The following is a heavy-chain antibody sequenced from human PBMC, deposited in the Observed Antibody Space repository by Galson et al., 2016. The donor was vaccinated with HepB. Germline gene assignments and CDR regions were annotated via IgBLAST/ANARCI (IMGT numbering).Heavy chain of an antibody. Sequence: QVQLQESGPGLVKPSETLSLTCTVSGGSISSSSYYWGWIRQPPGKGLEWIGSIYYSGSTYYNPSLKSRVTISVDTSKNQFSLNLSSVTAADTAVYYCARHSSYYGNFDYWGQGTLVTVS. CDR3: ARHSSYYGNFDY. CDR2: IYYSGST. D-gene: IGHD2-15*01. V-gene: IGHV4-39*01. CDR1: GGSISSSSYY. J-gene: IGHJ4*02.